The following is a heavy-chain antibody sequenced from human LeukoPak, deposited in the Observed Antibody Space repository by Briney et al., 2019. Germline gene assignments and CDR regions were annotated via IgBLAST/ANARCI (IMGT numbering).Heavy chain of an antibody. V-gene: IGHV4-31*03. CDR1: GGSISSGGYY. Sequence: SETLSLTCTVSGGSISSGGYYWSWIRQHPGKGLEWIGYIYYSGSTYYNPSLKSRVTISVDTSKNQFSLKLSSVTAAATAVYYCARRSVVPAAIPGWFDPWGQGTLVTVSS. CDR2: IYYSGST. CDR3: ARRSVVPAAIPGWFDP. J-gene: IGHJ5*02. D-gene: IGHD2-2*02.